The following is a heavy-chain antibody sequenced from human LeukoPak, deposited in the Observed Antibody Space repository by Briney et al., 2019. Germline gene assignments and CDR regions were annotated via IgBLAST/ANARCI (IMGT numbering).Heavy chain of an antibody. J-gene: IGHJ4*02. CDR1: GFTFRGHE. D-gene: IGHD3-10*01. CDR3: AGSSPYGYFDY. V-gene: IGHV3-48*03. Sequence: GGSLRLSCAASGFTFRGHELNWVRQAPGKGLEWVSYIGTSGRTIYYAYSVKGRFTISRDNAKNSLFLQMNTLRAEDTAVYYCAGSSPYGYFDYWGPGTLVTVSS. CDR2: IGTSGRTI.